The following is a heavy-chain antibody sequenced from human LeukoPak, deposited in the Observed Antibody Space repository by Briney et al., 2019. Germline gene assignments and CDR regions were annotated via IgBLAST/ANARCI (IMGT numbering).Heavy chain of an antibody. D-gene: IGHD3-3*01. J-gene: IGHJ4*02. CDR1: GGSISSYY. CDR3: ARGFWSGSYPYFDY. Sequence: SETLSLTCTVSGGSISSYYWSWIRQPPGKGLEWIGYIYYSGSTNYNPSLKSRVTISVDTSKNQFSLKLSSVTAADTAVYCCARGFWSGSYPYFDYWGQGALVTVSS. V-gene: IGHV4-59*01. CDR2: IYYSGST.